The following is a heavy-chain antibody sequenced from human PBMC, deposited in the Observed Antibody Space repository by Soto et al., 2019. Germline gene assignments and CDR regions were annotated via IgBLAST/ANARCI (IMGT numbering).Heavy chain of an antibody. Sequence: PGGSLRLSCAASGFTFDDYAMHWVRQAPGKGLEWVSGISWNSGSIGYADSVKGRFTISRDNAKNSLYLQMNSLRAEDTALYYCAKGYCSSTSCYSYVFDYWGQGTLVTVSS. CDR1: GFTFDDYA. V-gene: IGHV3-9*01. D-gene: IGHD2-2*01. CDR2: ISWNSGSI. CDR3: AKGYCSSTSCYSYVFDY. J-gene: IGHJ4*02.